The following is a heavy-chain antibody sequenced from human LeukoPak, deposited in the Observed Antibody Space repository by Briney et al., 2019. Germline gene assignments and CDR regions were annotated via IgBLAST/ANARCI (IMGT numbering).Heavy chain of an antibody. J-gene: IGHJ4*02. CDR2: INPKSGGT. CDR1: GYTFTGYY. D-gene: IGHD7-27*01. V-gene: IGHV1-2*02. CDR3: VRAGELDY. Sequence: ASVKVSCKASGYTFTGYYLHWVRQAPGQGLEWMGWINPKSGGTKYAQKFQGRVTMTRDTSITTAYMELTILSSDDTAVFYCVRAGELDYWGQGTLVTVSS.